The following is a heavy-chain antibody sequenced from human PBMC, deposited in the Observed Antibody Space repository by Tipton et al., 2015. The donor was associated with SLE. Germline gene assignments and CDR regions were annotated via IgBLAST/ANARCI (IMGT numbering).Heavy chain of an antibody. D-gene: IGHD7-27*01. J-gene: IGHJ4*02. V-gene: IGHV4-30-4*08. CDR3: ARDTLGGLDY. CDR2: VYYSGNT. CDR1: GDSISNVNYY. Sequence: TLSLTCTVSGDSISNVNYYWNWLRQRPGKGLEWIGYVYYSGNTYSNPSLKSRVTISVDTSKNQFSLKMSSVTAAGTAVYYCARDTLGGLDYWGQGTLVTVSS.